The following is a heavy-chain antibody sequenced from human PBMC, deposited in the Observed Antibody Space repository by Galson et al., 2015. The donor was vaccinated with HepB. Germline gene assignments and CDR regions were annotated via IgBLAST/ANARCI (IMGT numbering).Heavy chain of an antibody. CDR2: TSAGSVST. D-gene: IGHD3-10*01. Sequence: SLRLSCAASGFTFSSYAMNWVRQAPGKGLEWVSTTSAGSVSTLYADSVRGRFTISRDNSKNMLYLHMNSLRVEDTAVYYCAKGAASYYYGSGILDSWGQGTLLTVSS. J-gene: IGHJ4*02. CDR3: AKGAASYYYGSGILDS. V-gene: IGHV3-23*01. CDR1: GFTFSSYA.